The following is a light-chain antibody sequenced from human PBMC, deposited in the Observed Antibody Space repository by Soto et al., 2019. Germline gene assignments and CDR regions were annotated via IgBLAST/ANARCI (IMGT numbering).Light chain of an antibody. CDR2: YDD. CDR3: AVWDDSLNGVV. CDR1: RSNVGNNA. J-gene: IGLJ3*02. Sequence: QSVLTQPPSVSEAPSQRVTISCSGSRSNVGNNAVNWYQQLPGKAPKLLIYYDDLLPSGVSDRFSGSKSGTSASLAISGLQSEDEADYYCAVWDDSLNGVVFGGGTKLTVL. V-gene: IGLV1-36*01.